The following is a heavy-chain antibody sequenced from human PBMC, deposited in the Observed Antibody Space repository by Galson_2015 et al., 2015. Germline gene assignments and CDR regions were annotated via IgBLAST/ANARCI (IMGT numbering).Heavy chain of an antibody. Sequence: SVKVSCKASGGTFSSYAISWVRQAPGQGLEWMGGIIPIFGTANYAQKFQGRVTITADESTSTAYMELSSLRSEDTAVYYCASGYYYGSGSYLLCWGQGTLVTVSS. J-gene: IGHJ4*02. CDR3: ASGYYYGSGSYLLC. V-gene: IGHV1-69*13. CDR2: IIPIFGTA. CDR1: GGTFSSYA. D-gene: IGHD3-10*01.